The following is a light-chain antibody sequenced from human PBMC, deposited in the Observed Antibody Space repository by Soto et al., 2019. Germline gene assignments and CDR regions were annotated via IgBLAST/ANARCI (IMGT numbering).Light chain of an antibody. CDR1: QSVSSSY. Sequence: EIVLKQSPGTLSLSPGERATLSCRASQSVSSSYLAWYQQKPGQAPRLLIYGASSRATGIPDRFSGSGSGTDFTLTISRLEPEDFAVYYCQQYRSSRTWTFGQGTKVDIK. V-gene: IGKV3-20*01. CDR2: GAS. CDR3: QQYRSSRTWT. J-gene: IGKJ1*01.